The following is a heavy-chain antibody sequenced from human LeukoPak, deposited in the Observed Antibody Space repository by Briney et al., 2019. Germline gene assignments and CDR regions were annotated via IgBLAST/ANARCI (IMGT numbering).Heavy chain of an antibody. CDR1: GFTFSSYG. D-gene: IGHD6-19*01. CDR3: AKDSGSGSVDY. CDR2: ISYDGSNK. Sequence: GGSLRLSCAASGFTFSSYGMHWVRQAPGKGLEWVAVISYDGSNKYYADSVKGRFTISRDNSKNTLYQQMNSLRAEDTAVYYCAKDSGSGSVDYWGQGTLVTVSS. V-gene: IGHV3-30*18. J-gene: IGHJ4*02.